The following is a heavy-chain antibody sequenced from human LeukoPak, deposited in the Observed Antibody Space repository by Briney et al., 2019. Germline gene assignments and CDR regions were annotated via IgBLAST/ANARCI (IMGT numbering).Heavy chain of an antibody. Sequence: PGRSLRLSCAASGFTFDDYAMHWVRQAPGKGLEWVSGISWNSGSIGYADSVKGRFTISRDNAKNSLYLQMNSLRAEDTAVYYCARDRGIQLWLNGEDYFDYWGQGTLVTVSS. CDR2: ISWNSGSI. CDR1: GFTFDDYA. J-gene: IGHJ4*02. CDR3: ARDRGIQLWLNGEDYFDY. D-gene: IGHD5-18*01. V-gene: IGHV3-9*01.